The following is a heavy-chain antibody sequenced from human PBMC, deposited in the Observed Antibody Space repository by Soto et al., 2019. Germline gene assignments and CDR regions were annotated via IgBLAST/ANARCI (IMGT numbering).Heavy chain of an antibody. Sequence: SVKVSCKSSGDTFNSYAISWVRQAPGQGLEWMGGIIPILSKANYAQNFQGRVRITADKSTDTAYMELSSLRSEDTAVYYCATYYDLWSVSTPNLHYYHGMNVWGQGTTVTVS. CDR3: ATYYDLWSVSTPNLHYYHGMNV. V-gene: IGHV1-69*10. D-gene: IGHD3-3*01. CDR1: GDTFNSYA. J-gene: IGHJ6*02. CDR2: IIPILSKA.